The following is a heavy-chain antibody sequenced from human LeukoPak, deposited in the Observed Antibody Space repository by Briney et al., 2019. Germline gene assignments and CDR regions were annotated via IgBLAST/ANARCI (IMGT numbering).Heavy chain of an antibody. CDR1: GFTFSSAW. D-gene: IGHD4-17*01. Sequence: GGSLRLSCAASGFTFSSAWMGWVRQAPGKGLEWVSVIYSGGSTYYADSVKGRFTISRDNSKNTLYLQMNSLRAEDTAVYYCARGGDPYYFDYWGQGTLVTVSS. CDR3: ARGGDPYYFDY. V-gene: IGHV3-66*01. J-gene: IGHJ4*02. CDR2: IYSGGST.